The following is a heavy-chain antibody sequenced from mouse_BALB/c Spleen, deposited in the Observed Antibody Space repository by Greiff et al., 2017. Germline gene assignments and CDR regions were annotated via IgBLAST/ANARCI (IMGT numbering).Heavy chain of an antibody. CDR2: ISTYYGDA. D-gene: IGHD1-1*01. J-gene: IGHJ4*01. CDR3: ARSHYYGSSPRAMDY. CDR1: GYTFTDYA. Sequence: QVQLKESGAELVRPGVSVKISCKGSGYTFTDYAMHWVKQSHAKSLEWIGVISTYYGDASYNQKFKGKATMPVDKSSSTAYMELARLTSEDSAIYYCARSHYYGSSPRAMDYWGQGTSVTVSS. V-gene: IGHV1S137*01.